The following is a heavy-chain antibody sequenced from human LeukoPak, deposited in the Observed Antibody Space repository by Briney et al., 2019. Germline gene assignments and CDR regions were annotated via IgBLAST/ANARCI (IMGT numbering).Heavy chain of an antibody. D-gene: IGHD1-7*01. CDR3: ARDKITGPTNFDS. Sequence: GGSLRLSCAASGFSISTYWMAWVRQAPGKRPEWVANIRQDGQETYYVDSVKGRFSISRDNAKNSLDLQMNSLRAEDTAVYYCARDKITGPTNFDSWGQGTLVTVSS. CDR2: IRQDGQET. J-gene: IGHJ4*02. CDR1: GFSISTYW. V-gene: IGHV3-7*01.